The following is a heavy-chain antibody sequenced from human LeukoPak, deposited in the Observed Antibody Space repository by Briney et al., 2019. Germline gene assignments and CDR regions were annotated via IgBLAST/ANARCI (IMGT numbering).Heavy chain of an antibody. Sequence: PSETLSLSCAVSGGSFSGYYWSWIRQPPGKGLEWIGEINHSGSTNYNPSLKSRVTISVDTSKNQFSLKLSSVTAADTAVYYCARDMVRGVSFDYWGQGTPVTVSS. CDR1: GGSFSGYY. J-gene: IGHJ4*02. CDR2: INHSGST. V-gene: IGHV4-34*01. CDR3: ARDMVRGVSFDY. D-gene: IGHD3-10*01.